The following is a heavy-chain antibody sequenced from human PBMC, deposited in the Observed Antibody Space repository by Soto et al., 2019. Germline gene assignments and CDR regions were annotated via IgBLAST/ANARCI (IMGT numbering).Heavy chain of an antibody. CDR1: GGTFSSYT. CDR3: ARRIYDYIWGSYRPEFHY. Sequence: SVKVSCKASGGTFSSYTISWVRQAPGQGLEWMGRIIPILGIANYAQKFQGRVTITADKSTSTAYMELSSLRSEDTAVYYCARRIYDYIWGSYRPEFHYWGQGTLVTVSS. D-gene: IGHD3-16*02. J-gene: IGHJ4*02. V-gene: IGHV1-69*02. CDR2: IIPILGIA.